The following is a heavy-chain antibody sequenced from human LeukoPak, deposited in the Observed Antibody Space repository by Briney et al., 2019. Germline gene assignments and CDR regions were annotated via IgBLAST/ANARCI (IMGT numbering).Heavy chain of an antibody. V-gene: IGHV3-30*03. CDR3: ARDSPRLSGWLGHFGY. J-gene: IGHJ4*02. D-gene: IGHD6-19*01. CDR2: ISSDGNTK. CDR1: GFTFSSYS. Sequence: GGSLRLSCAASGFTFSSYSMHWVRQAPGKGLEWVAVISSDGNTKNYADSMKGQFTISRDNSKNTLFLQMNSLRAEDTAVYYCARDSPRLSGWLGHFGYWGQGTLVTVSS.